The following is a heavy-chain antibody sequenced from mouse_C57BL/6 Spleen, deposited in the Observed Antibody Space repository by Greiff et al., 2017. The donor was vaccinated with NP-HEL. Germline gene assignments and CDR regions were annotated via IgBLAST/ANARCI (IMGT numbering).Heavy chain of an antibody. CDR1: GFTFSSYA. CDR3: ARGPYYYGSSYDWYFDV. CDR2: ISDGGSYT. J-gene: IGHJ1*03. Sequence: EVQVVESGGGLVKPGGSLKLSCAASGFTFSSYAMSWVRQTPEKRLEWVATISDGGSYTYYPDNVKGRFTISRDNAKNNLYLQMSHLKSEDTAMYYCARGPYYYGSSYDWYFDVWGTGTTVTVSS. V-gene: IGHV5-4*01. D-gene: IGHD1-1*01.